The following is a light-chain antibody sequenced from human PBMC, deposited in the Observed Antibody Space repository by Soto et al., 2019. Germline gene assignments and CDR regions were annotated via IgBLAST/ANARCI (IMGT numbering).Light chain of an antibody. V-gene: IGKV1-39*01. CDR1: LNIGDS. CDR2: GAS. Sequence: DRVTITCRGRLNIGDSLSWFQQKAGKPPTQLIYGASALQSGVPVRFSGSASGTDFTLTIRNMQREDFATYYCLQTYNLPRTFGQGTKVEFK. J-gene: IGKJ1*01. CDR3: LQTYNLPRT.